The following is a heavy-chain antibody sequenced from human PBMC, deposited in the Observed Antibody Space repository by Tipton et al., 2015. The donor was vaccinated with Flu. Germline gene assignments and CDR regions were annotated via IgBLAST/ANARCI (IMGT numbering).Heavy chain of an antibody. CDR1: GFTFSNYG. CDR3: AKAGDDFWSGPPDY. J-gene: IGHJ4*02. D-gene: IGHD3-3*01. Sequence: SLRLSCAASGFTFSNYGSHWVRQAPGKGLEWVASIRFDGGDQYYADSVKGRFTISRDNYKNTLYLQMSSLRAEDTAVYYCAKAGDDFWSGPPDYWGQGTLVTVSS. CDR2: IRFDGGDQ. V-gene: IGHV3-30*02.